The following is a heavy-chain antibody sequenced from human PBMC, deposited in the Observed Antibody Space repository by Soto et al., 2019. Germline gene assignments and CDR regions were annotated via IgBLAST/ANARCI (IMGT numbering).Heavy chain of an antibody. Sequence: QVQLVESGGGVVQPGRSLRLSCAASGFTFRSYAMDWVRQAPGKGLEWVAVISYDGTNKYYADSVKGRFTISRDNSKNTLSLQMNSLRAEDTAVYYCARGDSNSWSDYSGQGTLVTVSS. CDR1: GFTFRSYA. V-gene: IGHV3-30*01. CDR2: ISYDGTNK. J-gene: IGHJ4*02. D-gene: IGHD6-13*01. CDR3: ARGDSNSWSDY.